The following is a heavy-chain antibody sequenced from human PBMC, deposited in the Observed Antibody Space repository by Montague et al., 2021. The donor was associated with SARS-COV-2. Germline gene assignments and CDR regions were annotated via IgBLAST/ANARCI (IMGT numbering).Heavy chain of an antibody. CDR1: GGSISSGSY. J-gene: IGHJ4*02. D-gene: IGHD4/OR15-4a*01. V-gene: IGHV4-38-2*02. CDR2: SYHSGIT. Sequence: SETLSLTCTVSGGSISSGSYWGWIRQPPGKVLEWIGTSYHSGITYYRPSLKSRVTISLNTFKNQSSLNLYAVTASDTAMYYCARVISAVAGANFYFDYWGQGTLVTVSS. CDR3: ARVISAVAGANFYFDY.